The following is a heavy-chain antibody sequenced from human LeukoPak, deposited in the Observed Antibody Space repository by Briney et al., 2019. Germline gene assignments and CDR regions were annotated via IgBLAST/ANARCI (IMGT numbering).Heavy chain of an antibody. J-gene: IGHJ5*02. V-gene: IGHV4-61*02. CDR1: GGSISSGSYD. CDR2: IYTSGST. D-gene: IGHD3-10*01. CDR3: ARGGYYGSGNDFRFDP. Sequence: PSETLSLTCTVSGGSISSGSYDWSWIRQPAVKGLEWIWRIYTSGSTNYNPSLKSRLTISVDTSKTQFSLKLSSVTPADTAVYYCARGGYYGSGNDFRFDPWGQGTLVTVSS.